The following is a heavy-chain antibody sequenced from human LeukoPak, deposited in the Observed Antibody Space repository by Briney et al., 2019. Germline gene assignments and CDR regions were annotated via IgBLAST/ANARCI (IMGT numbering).Heavy chain of an antibody. V-gene: IGHV3-30*18. Sequence: PGRSLRLSCAASGFTFSSYGMHWARQAPGKGLEWVAVISYDGSNKYYADSVKGRFTISRDNSKNTLYLQMNSLRAEDTAVYYCAKGHYGDYDYWGQGTLVTVSS. CDR2: ISYDGSNK. CDR1: GFTFSSYG. D-gene: IGHD4-17*01. J-gene: IGHJ4*02. CDR3: AKGHYGDYDY.